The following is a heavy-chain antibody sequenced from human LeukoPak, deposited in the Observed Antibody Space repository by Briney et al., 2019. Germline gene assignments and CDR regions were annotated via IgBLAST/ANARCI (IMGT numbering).Heavy chain of an antibody. J-gene: IGHJ3*02. V-gene: IGHV3-64*01. CDR2: IDGSGGST. D-gene: IGHD3-22*01. Sequence: GGSLRLSRTVSGFTFSSSVMHWVRQGPGKGLEYVSGIDGSGGSTHYANSLKDRFTISRDNSKNTLYLQMVSLRPEDMAVYYCAREGHSSGHCGSFDIWGQGTMVTVSS. CDR1: GFTFSSSV. CDR3: AREGHSSGHCGSFDI.